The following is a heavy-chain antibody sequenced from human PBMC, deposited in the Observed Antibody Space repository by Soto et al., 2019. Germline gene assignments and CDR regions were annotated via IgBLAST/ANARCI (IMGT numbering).Heavy chain of an antibody. V-gene: IGHV1-69*12. CDR3: ARERPAVYYYNDLDV. CDR2: IIPISGTA. Sequence: QVQLVQSGAEEKEPGSSVKVSCRTSAGTFSTYPLSWVRQAPGQGLEWMGGIIPISGTAHYAQKFQGRVTISEDESTSTAFREVRSLRSEDTAVYYCARERPAVYYYNDLDVWGQGTKVCVSS. CDR1: AGTFSTYP. J-gene: IGHJ6*01.